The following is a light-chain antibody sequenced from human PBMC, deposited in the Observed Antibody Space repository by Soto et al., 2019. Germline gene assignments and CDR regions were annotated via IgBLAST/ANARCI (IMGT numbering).Light chain of an antibody. J-gene: IGKJ3*01. V-gene: IGKV1-6*01. CDR1: QGIRNN. Sequence: AIQMTQSPSSLSASVGDRVTITCRASQGIRNNLGWYQQKPGKAPKLLIYAASSLQSGVPSRFSGSGSGTDFTLTISSLQPEDFATYYCLQDYNYAFTFGPGTKVDIK. CDR3: LQDYNYAFT. CDR2: AAS.